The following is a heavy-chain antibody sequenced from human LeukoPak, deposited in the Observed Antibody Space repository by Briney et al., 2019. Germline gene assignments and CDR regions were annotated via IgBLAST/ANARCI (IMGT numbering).Heavy chain of an antibody. V-gene: IGHV1-2*02. Sequence: APVKVSCKASGYTFTGYYMHWVRQAPGQGLEWMGWINPNSGGTNYAQKFQGRVTMTRDTSISTAYMELSRLRSDDTAVYYCAREVLIYYYGLDVWGQGTTVTVSS. J-gene: IGHJ6*02. CDR3: AREVLIYYYGLDV. CDR1: GYTFTGYY. CDR2: INPNSGGT. D-gene: IGHD3-16*01.